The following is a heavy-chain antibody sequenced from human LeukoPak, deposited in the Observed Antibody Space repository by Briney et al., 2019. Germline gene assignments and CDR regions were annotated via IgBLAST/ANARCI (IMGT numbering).Heavy chain of an antibody. V-gene: IGHV3-23*01. CDR1: GFTFSSYA. Sequence: PGGSLRLSCAASGFTFSSYAMSWVRQAPGKGLEWVSAISGSGGSTYYADSVKGRFTISRDNSKNTLYLQMNSLRAEDTAVYYCAKVGYSSGWYDYYYGMDVWGQGTTVTVSS. CDR2: ISGSGGST. CDR3: AKVGYSSGWYDYYYGMDV. J-gene: IGHJ6*02. D-gene: IGHD6-19*01.